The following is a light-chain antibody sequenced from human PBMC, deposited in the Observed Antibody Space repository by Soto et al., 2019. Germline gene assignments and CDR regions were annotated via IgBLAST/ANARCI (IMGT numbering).Light chain of an antibody. J-gene: IGKJ4*01. V-gene: IGKV3-20*01. CDR3: QQYGSSPPLT. CDR1: QSVTSSY. Sequence: EIVLTQSPGTLSLSPGERATLSCRASQSVTSSYLAWYQQKLGQAPRLLIYGASTRATGIPDRFSGSGSGTDFTLTISRLEPEDFAVYYCQQYGSSPPLTFGGGTKVDIK. CDR2: GAS.